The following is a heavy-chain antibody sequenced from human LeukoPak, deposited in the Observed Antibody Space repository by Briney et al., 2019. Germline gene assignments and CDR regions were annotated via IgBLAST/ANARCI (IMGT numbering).Heavy chain of an antibody. CDR1: GFTFSSYA. D-gene: IGHD3-3*01. V-gene: IGHV3-30-3*01. CDR3: ARDGRHGGYDFWSGDELYYYYYGMDV. Sequence: PGRSLRLSCAASGFTFSSYAMHWVRQAPGKGLAWVAVISYDGSNKYYADSVKGRFTISRDNSKNTLYLQMNSLRAEDTAVYYCARDGRHGGYDFWSGDELYYYYYGMDVWGQGTTVTVSS. J-gene: IGHJ6*02. CDR2: ISYDGSNK.